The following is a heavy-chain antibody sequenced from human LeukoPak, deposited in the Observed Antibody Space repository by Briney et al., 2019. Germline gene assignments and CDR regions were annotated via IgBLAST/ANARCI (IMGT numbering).Heavy chain of an antibody. Sequence: PSETLSLTCAVYGGSFSGYYWSWIRQPPGKGLEWIGEINHSGSTNYNPSLKSRVTISVDTSKNQFSLKLSSVTAADTAVYYCARLGAVAGTDYFDYWGQGTLVTVSS. D-gene: IGHD6-19*01. V-gene: IGHV4-34*01. CDR2: INHSGST. CDR1: GGSFSGYY. CDR3: ARLGAVAGTDYFDY. J-gene: IGHJ4*02.